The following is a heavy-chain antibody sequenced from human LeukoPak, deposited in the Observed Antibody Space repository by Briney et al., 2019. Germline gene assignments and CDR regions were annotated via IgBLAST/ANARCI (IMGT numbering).Heavy chain of an antibody. Sequence: PSETLSLTCTVPGGSISSYYWSWIRQPAGKGLEWIGRIYTSGSTNYNPSLKSRVTMSVDTSKNQFSLKLSSVTAADTAVYYCARVSELVVAATTYYYYYYMDVWGKGTTVTVSS. D-gene: IGHD2-15*01. V-gene: IGHV4-4*07. CDR2: IYTSGST. J-gene: IGHJ6*03. CDR1: GGSISSYY. CDR3: ARVSELVVAATTYYYYYYMDV.